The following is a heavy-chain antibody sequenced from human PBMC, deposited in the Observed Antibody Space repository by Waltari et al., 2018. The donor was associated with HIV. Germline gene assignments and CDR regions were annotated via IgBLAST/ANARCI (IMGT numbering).Heavy chain of an antibody. D-gene: IGHD6-19*01. V-gene: IGHV1-3*01. J-gene: IGHJ4*02. CDR1: GFSLNTYT. CDR3: ARGTDWLVGVLEV. Sequence: QVPLVQSGPEVRKPGASVRVTCDSSGFSLNTYTVHWVRQAPGQGLEWMGWINVGSQTTRFSRRFQDIVTFTSDTSQTTVNMQLTKLSSEDTAVYFCARGTDWLVGVLEVWGQGTLVIVSS. CDR2: INVGSQTT.